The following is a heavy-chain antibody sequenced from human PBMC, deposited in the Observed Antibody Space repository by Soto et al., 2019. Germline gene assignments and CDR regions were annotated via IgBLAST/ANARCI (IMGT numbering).Heavy chain of an antibody. Sequence: EVQLLESGGGLVQPGESLRLSCVASGFTFNNFGMSWVRQSEGRGLEWVSAITGNGDNTYYAEAVKGRFTISRDNSKNAFFLQLERPRGDDTAVYFSARREGFSLRPEHAFDYWGPETMVTVSS. CDR2: ITGNGDNT. V-gene: IGHV3-23*01. CDR3: ARREGFSLRPEHAFDY. J-gene: IGHJ4*02. CDR1: GFTFNNFG.